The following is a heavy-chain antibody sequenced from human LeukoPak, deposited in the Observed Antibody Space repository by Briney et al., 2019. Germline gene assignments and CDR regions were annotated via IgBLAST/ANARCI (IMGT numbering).Heavy chain of an antibody. J-gene: IGHJ5*02. Sequence: ASVKVSCKGPGYTFTSYGISWVRQAPGQGLEWVGWISAYYGNTNYAQKLQGRVTMTTDTSTSTAYMELRSLRSDDTAVYYCARDLRPYYYGSGSYNLFDPWGQGTLVTVSS. CDR3: ARDLRPYYYGSGSYNLFDP. CDR2: ISAYYGNT. D-gene: IGHD3-10*01. CDR1: GYTFTSYG. V-gene: IGHV1-18*01.